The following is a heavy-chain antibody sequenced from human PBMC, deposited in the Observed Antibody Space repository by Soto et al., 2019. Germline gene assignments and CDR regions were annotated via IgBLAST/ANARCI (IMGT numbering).Heavy chain of an antibody. CDR1: GYTFTSYD. V-gene: IGHV1-8*01. CDR2: MNPNSGNT. J-gene: IGHJ5*02. Sequence: ASVKVSCKASGYTFTSYDINWVRQATGQGLEWMGWMNPNSGNTGYAQKFQGRVTMTRNTSISTAYMELSSLRSEDTAVYYCARARITIFQRRVNWFDPWGQGTLVTVSS. CDR3: ARARITIFQRRVNWFDP. D-gene: IGHD3-3*01.